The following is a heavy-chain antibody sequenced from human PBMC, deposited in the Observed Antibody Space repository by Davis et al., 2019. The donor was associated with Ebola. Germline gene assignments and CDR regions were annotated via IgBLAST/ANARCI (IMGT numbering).Heavy chain of an antibody. CDR3: AKAGSSSWSPEYFQH. Sequence: GESLKISCAASGFTFSSYAMSWVRRAPGKGLEWVSGISGSGGNTYYADSVKGRFTISRDNSKNTLYLQMNSLRADDTAVYYCAKAGSSSWSPEYFQHWGQGTLVTVSS. J-gene: IGHJ1*01. V-gene: IGHV3-23*01. CDR2: ISGSGGNT. D-gene: IGHD6-13*01. CDR1: GFTFSSYA.